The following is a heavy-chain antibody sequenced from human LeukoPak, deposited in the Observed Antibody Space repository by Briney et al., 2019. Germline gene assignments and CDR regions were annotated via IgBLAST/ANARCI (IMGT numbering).Heavy chain of an antibody. Sequence: SETLSLTCTVSGGSISSYFWSWIRQPAGKGLEWIGRIYSSGSTNYNPSLKSRVTMSVGTSKNQLFLNLTSVTAADTAVYYCARARAVAAPFDYWGQGTLVTVPS. CDR1: GGSISSYF. J-gene: IGHJ4*02. D-gene: IGHD6-19*01. V-gene: IGHV4-4*07. CDR3: ARARAVAAPFDY. CDR2: IYSSGST.